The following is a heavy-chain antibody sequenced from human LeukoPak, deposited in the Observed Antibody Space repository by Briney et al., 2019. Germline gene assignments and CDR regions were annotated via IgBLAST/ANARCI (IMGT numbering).Heavy chain of an antibody. J-gene: IGHJ5*02. CDR3: ARSTNYAFKP. CDR1: GDTVSSNSAG. V-gene: IGHV6-1*01. CDR2: TYYSFEWYN. D-gene: IGHD2/OR15-2a*01. Sequence: SQTLSLTCAVSGDTVSSNSAGWHWLRQAPARGLEWLGKTYYSFEWYNDYAVYVKSRITIIPDTSKNQFSLQLNSVTPEDTAVYYCARSTNYAFKPWRQGTLVTVSA.